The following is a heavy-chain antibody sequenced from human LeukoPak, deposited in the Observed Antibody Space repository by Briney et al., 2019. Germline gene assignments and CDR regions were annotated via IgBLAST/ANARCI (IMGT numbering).Heavy chain of an antibody. J-gene: IGHJ5*02. D-gene: IGHD6-19*01. CDR2: ISAYNGNT. CDR3: ARDNPSPQKYSSGWTNNWFDP. V-gene: IGHV1-18*01. Sequence: GASVKVSCKASGGTFSSYAISWVRQAPGQGLEWMGWISAYNGNTNYAQKLQGRVTMTTDTSTSTAYMELRSLRSDDTAVYYCARDNPSPQKYSSGWTNNWFDPWGQGTLVTVSS. CDR1: GGTFSSYA.